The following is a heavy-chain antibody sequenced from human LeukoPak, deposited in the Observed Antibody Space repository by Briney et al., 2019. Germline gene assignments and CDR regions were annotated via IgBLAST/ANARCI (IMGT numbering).Heavy chain of an antibody. CDR3: AGGEDKMVSGYDFEK. D-gene: IGHD2-8*01. Sequence: SETLSLTCTASGDSISSGRYYWGWLRQHPGMGLEWIVYISSSGSTYYNPSLKSRVTISGNTSKSQFSLKMTLVPAAASVVYFCAGGEDKMVSGYDFEKWGQGTLVTVSS. J-gene: IGHJ4*02. CDR1: GDSISSGRYY. V-gene: IGHV4-31*03. CDR2: ISSSGST.